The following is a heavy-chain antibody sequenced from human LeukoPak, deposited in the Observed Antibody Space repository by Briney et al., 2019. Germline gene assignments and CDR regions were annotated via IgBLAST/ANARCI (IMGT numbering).Heavy chain of an antibody. CDR1: GGSFSGYY. CDR3: ARRRTGVAKIYRARGRSHLDY. D-gene: IGHD5-24*01. J-gene: IGHJ4*02. V-gene: IGHV4-34*01. Sequence: PSETLSLTCAVYGGSFSGYYWSWIRQPPGKGLGWIGEINHSGSTNYNPSLKSRVTISVDTSKNQFSLKLSSVTAADTAVYYCARRRTGVAKIYRARGRSHLDYWAQGPLVTVSS. CDR2: INHSGST.